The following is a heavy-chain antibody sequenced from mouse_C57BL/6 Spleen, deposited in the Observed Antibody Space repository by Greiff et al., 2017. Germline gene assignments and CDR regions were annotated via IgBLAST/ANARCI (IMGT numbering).Heavy chain of an antibody. CDR2: IDPENGDT. V-gene: IGHV14-4*01. Sequence: VQLQQSGAELVRPGASVKLSCTASGFNIKDDYMHWVKQRPEQGLEWIGWIDPENGDTEYASKFQGKATITADTSSNTAYLQLSSLTSEETAVVYCTYYCGNTGYYAMDYWGQGTSVTVSS. D-gene: IGHD2-1*01. CDR3: TYYCGNTGYYAMDY. J-gene: IGHJ4*01. CDR1: GFNIKDDY.